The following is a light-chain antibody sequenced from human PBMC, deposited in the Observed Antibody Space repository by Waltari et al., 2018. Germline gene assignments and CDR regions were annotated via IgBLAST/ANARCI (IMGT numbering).Light chain of an antibody. CDR1: ENVNNY. CDR3: QHGYGTPRT. CDR2: KAS. Sequence: EIQMPQSPSSLSASVGDRVTITCRASENVNNYLNWYQQKPGKAPNLLIYKASTVQSGVPSRFSGSGSGTDYTFTISSLQSEDVATYYCQHGYGTPRTFGQGTKVEIK. J-gene: IGKJ1*01. V-gene: IGKV1-39*01.